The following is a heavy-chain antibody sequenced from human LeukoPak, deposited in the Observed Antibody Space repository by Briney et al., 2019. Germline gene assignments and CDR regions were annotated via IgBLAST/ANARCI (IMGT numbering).Heavy chain of an antibody. D-gene: IGHD6-19*01. J-gene: IGHJ3*02. Sequence: PGGSLQISCKGSGSSFTSYWIGWVRPLPGKGLEGMGIIYPGDSDTRYSPSFQGQVTISADKSISTAYLQWSSLKASDTAMYYCASWGYSSGWYDAFDIWGQGTMVTVSS. V-gene: IGHV5-51*01. CDR1: GSSFTSYW. CDR3: ASWGYSSGWYDAFDI. CDR2: IYPGDSDT.